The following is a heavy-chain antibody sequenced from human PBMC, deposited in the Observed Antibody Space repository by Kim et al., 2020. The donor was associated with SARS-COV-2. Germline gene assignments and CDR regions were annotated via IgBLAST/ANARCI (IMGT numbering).Heavy chain of an antibody. J-gene: IGHJ3*02. CDR2: T. Sequence: TIYADSVKDRFTISRDNAKNTLYLQMNSLGVDDTAVYYCARGTSHAFDIWGQGTTVSVSS. V-gene: IGHV3-74*01. D-gene: IGHD1-7*01. CDR3: ARGTSHAFDI.